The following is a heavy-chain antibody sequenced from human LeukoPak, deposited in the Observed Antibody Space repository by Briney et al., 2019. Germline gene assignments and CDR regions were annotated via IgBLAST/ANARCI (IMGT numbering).Heavy chain of an antibody. V-gene: IGHV4-34*01. D-gene: IGHD6-6*01. CDR1: GGSISSYY. CDR3: ASSRGSSPYYYYYYYMDV. Sequence: SETLSLTCTVSGGSISSYYWSWIRQPPGKGLEWIGEINHSGSTNYNPSLKSRVTISVDTSKNQFSLKLSSVTAADTAVYYCASSRGSSPYYYYYYYMDVWGKGTTVTVSS. CDR2: INHSGST. J-gene: IGHJ6*03.